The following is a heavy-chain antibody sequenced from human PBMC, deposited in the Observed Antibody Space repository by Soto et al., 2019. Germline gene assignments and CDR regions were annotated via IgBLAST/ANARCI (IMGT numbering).Heavy chain of an antibody. D-gene: IGHD3-22*01. V-gene: IGHV2-5*02. CDR1: GFSLSNGGVG. Sequence: QVTLKESGPTLVKPTQTLTLTCTFSGFSLSNGGVGVGWIRQPPGKALEWLAIIYWDDDKRYSPSLKARLTISKDTSENQVVLTMTNMDPADTATYYCPRRYDSSGQWHFALWGRGTLVTVSS. J-gene: IGHJ2*01. CDR2: IYWDDDK. CDR3: PRRYDSSGQWHFAL.